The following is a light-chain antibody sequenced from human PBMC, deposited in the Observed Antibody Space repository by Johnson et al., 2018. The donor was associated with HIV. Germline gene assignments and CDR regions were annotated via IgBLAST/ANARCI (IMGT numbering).Light chain of an antibody. CDR2: DNN. V-gene: IGLV1-51*01. Sequence: QSVLTQPPSVSAAPGQTVTISCSGSSSNVGSSFVSWYRQVPGTAPKLLIYDNNKRPSGIPGRFSGSKSGPSATLGTTGLHTGDEADYYCGPWYTSLVIYVLGTGTKVTVL. J-gene: IGLJ1*01. CDR3: GPWYTSLVIYV. CDR1: SSNVGSSF.